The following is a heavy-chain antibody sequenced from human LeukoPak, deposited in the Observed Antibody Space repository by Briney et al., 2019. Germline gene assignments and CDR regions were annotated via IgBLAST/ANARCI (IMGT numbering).Heavy chain of an antibody. CDR1: GFTFGSYS. CDR2: ISGSGGST. V-gene: IGHV3-23*01. D-gene: IGHD4-17*01. Sequence: GGSLRLSCAASGFTFGSYSMTWVRQAPGKGLEWVSSISGSGGSTYYADSVKGRFTISRDDAKNLLYLDMNSLRAEDTAVYYCARGHTAVTRHFDFWGQGSLVTVSS. J-gene: IGHJ4*02. CDR3: ARGHTAVTRHFDF.